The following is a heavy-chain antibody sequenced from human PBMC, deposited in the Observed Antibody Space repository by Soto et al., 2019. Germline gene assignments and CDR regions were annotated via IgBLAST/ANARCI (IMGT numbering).Heavy chain of an antibody. V-gene: IGHV1-18*01. CDR2: ISGFNGNT. Sequence: QDQLVQSGAEVKKPGASVTVSCKASGYSFTNYGITWVRQAPGQGLEWMGWISGFNGNTHYAQKLQGRVTRTTDAXXXXXXXXXXXXXXXXXXXXXXXXDRGVAPPVAGNTHYYYYMDVWGKGTTVTVSS. D-gene: IGHD6-19*01. J-gene: IGHJ6*03. CDR3: XXDRGVAPPVAGNTHYYYYMDV. CDR1: GYSFTNYG.